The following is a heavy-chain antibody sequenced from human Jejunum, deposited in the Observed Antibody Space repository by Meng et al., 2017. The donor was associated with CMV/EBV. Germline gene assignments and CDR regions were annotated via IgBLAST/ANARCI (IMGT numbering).Heavy chain of an antibody. CDR3: AKDSSYRYRWNYPDAFNM. J-gene: IGHJ3*02. CDR1: FIQYG. CDR2: IRFDGTNE. D-gene: IGHD1-7*01. V-gene: IGHV3-30*02. Sequence: FIQYGMHWVRQAPGKGLEWVTVIRFDGTNECYADSVQGRFTISRDNSKNTVYLQMNSLRAEDTAVYYCAKDSSYRYRWNYPDAFNMWGQGTMVTVSS.